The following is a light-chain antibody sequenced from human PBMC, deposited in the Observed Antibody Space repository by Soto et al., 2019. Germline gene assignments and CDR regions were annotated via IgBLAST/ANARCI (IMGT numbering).Light chain of an antibody. CDR2: GAS. V-gene: IGKV3-15*01. J-gene: IGKJ1*01. CDR1: QSVSSN. Sequence: EIVMTHSPATLSVSPGERATLSCRASQSVSSNLAWYQQKPGQAPRLLIYGASTRATGIPARFSGSGSGTEFTLTISSLQSEDFAVYYCQQRSNWPRITFGQGTKVDIK. CDR3: QQRSNWPRIT.